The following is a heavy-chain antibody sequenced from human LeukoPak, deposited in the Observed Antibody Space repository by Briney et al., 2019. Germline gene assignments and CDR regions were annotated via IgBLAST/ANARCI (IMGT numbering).Heavy chain of an antibody. J-gene: IGHJ6*03. Sequence: GGSLRLSCAASGFTFSSYAMHWVRQAPGKGLEGVTFIRYDGSNKYYADSVKGRFTISRDNSKNTLYLQMNSLRAEDTAVYYCAKGSKEVLFTRDHYMAVWGKGTTVTISS. CDR3: AKGSKEVLFTRDHYMAV. CDR1: GFTFSSYA. CDR2: IRYDGSNK. D-gene: IGHD3-3*01. V-gene: IGHV3-30*02.